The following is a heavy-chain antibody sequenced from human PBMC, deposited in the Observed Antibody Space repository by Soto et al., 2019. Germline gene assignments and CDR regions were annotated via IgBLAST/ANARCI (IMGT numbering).Heavy chain of an antibody. D-gene: IGHD6-13*01. CDR2: MNPNSGNT. J-gene: IGHJ5*02. V-gene: IGHV1-8*01. CDR1: GYTFTSYD. Sequence: GASVKVSCKASGYTFTSYDINWVRQATGQRLEWMGWMNPNSGNTGYAQKFQGRVTMTRNTSISTAYMELSSLRSEDTAVYYCARVLSKQQLVREAVNNWFDPWGQGTLVTVSS. CDR3: ARVLSKQQLVREAVNNWFDP.